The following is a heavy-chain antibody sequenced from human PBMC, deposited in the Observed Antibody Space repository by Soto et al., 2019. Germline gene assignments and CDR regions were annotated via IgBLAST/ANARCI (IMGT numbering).Heavy chain of an antibody. CDR2: ISFDGSNQ. J-gene: IGHJ4*02. D-gene: IGHD1-1*01. V-gene: IGHV3-30*03. CDR3: ARGATFSDY. Sequence: GGSLRLSCAASGFTFRSYGMHWVRQAPGKGLEWVAIISFDGSNQYYQDSMKGRFTISRDNAKNSLYLQMNSLRAEDTAVYYCARGATFSDYWGQGTLVTVSS. CDR1: GFTFRSYG.